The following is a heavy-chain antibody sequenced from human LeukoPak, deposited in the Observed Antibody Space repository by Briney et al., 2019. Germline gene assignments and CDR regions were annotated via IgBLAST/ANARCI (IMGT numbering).Heavy chain of an antibody. J-gene: IGHJ4*02. CDR1: GFTFSSNA. CDR2: ITGNGGST. D-gene: IGHD3-10*01. V-gene: IGHV3-23*01. Sequence: GGSLRLSCAASGFTFSSNAMSWVRQAPGKGLEWVSVITGNGGSTYYADSVKGRFTISRDNSKNTLSLQMNSLRAEDTAVYYCAKDAVAPGSGGDYFDYWGQGTLVTVSS. CDR3: AKDAVAPGSGGDYFDY.